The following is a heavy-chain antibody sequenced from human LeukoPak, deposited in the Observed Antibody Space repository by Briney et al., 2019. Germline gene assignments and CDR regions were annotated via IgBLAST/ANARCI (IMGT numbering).Heavy chain of an antibody. Sequence: GGSLRLSCAASGFTFSSYGMHWVRQAPGKGLEWVAVISYDGSNKYYADSVKGRFTISRDNSKNTLYLQMNSLRAEDTAVYYCAKDAEYYDVWSGYSRAEYFQHWGQGTLVTVSS. V-gene: IGHV3-30*18. CDR2: ISYDGSNK. CDR3: AKDAEYYDVWSGYSRAEYFQH. D-gene: IGHD3-3*01. CDR1: GFTFSSYG. J-gene: IGHJ1*01.